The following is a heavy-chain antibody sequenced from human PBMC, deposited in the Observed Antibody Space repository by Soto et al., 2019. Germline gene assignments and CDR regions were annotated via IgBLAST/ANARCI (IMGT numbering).Heavy chain of an antibody. Sequence: SETLSLTCAVYGGSFSGYYWSWIRQPPGKGLEWIGEINHSGSTNYNPSLKSRVTISVDTSRNQFSLKLSSVTAADTAVYYCARVAISGAAGRSRRNWFDPWGQGTLVTVSS. D-gene: IGHD6-13*01. CDR2: INHSGST. CDR1: GGSFSGYY. V-gene: IGHV4-34*01. CDR3: ARVAISGAAGRSRRNWFDP. J-gene: IGHJ5*02.